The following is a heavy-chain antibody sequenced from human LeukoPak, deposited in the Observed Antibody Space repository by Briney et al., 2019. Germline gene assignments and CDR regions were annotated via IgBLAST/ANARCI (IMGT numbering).Heavy chain of an antibody. D-gene: IGHD3-9*01. CDR2: IYGSGST. CDR3: ARGAEDQYFDWSPFDY. J-gene: IGHJ4*02. V-gene: IGHV4-59*01. CDR1: GGSITNYY. Sequence: SETLSLTCSISGGSITNYYGSWIRQPPGKGLEWIGYIYGSGSTNYNPSLQSRVTISVDTSKKQFFLKLSSVTAADTAVYYCARGAEDQYFDWSPFDYWGQGTLVTVSS.